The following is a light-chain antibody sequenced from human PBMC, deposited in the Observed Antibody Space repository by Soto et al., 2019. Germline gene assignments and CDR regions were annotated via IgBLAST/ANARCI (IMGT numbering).Light chain of an antibody. J-gene: IGKJ4*01. V-gene: IGKV3-11*01. CDR2: DGF. CDR3: QQRASWPPFT. CDR1: QNIGTS. Sequence: EVVLTQSPATLSLSPGVSATLSCRASQNIGTSLAWYQHRPGQPPRLLIYDGFSRATGVPARFSGAGSGTDLTLTISGLEPEDFAVYYCQQRASWPPFTFGGGTKVEIK.